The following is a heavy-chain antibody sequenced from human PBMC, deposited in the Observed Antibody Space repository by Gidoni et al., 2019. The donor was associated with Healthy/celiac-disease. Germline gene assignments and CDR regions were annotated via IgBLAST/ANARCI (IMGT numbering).Heavy chain of an antibody. Sequence: EVQLVESGGGLVQPGGSLRPFCAASGFTFSSYDMHWVRQATGKGLEWVSAIGTAGDTYYPGSVKGRFTISRENGNNSLYLQRSTLRAGDAAVYCCARGFKTGVDYWGQGTLVTVSS. CDR1: GFTFSSYD. V-gene: IGHV3-13*01. CDR3: ARGFKTGVDY. D-gene: IGHD3-10*01. J-gene: IGHJ4*02. CDR2: IGTAGDT.